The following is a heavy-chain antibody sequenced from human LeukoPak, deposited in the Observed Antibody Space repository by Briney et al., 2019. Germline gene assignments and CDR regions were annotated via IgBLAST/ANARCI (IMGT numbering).Heavy chain of an antibody. Sequence: SETLSLTCTVSGGSISSSSYYWGWIRQPPGKGLEWIGSIYYSGSTYYNPSLKSRVTISVDTSKNQFSLKLSSVTAADTAVYYCARGSCSGGSCYSVPFDYWGQGTLVTVPS. CDR2: IYYSGST. J-gene: IGHJ4*02. V-gene: IGHV4-39*01. CDR1: GGSISSSSYY. D-gene: IGHD2-15*01. CDR3: ARGSCSGGSCYSVPFDY.